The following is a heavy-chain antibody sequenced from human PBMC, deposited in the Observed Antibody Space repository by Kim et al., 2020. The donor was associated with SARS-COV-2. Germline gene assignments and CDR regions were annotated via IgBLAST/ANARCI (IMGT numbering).Heavy chain of an antibody. CDR2: IYHSGST. D-gene: IGHD3-16*01. CDR3: ARGRLAGPIGADY. CDR1: GGSISSSNW. J-gene: IGHJ4*02. Sequence: SETLSLTCAVSGGSISSSNWWSWVRQPPGKGLEWIGEIYHSGSTNYNPSLKSRVTISVDKSKNQFSLKLSSVTAADTAVYYCARGRLAGPIGADYWGQGTLVTVSS. V-gene: IGHV4-4*02.